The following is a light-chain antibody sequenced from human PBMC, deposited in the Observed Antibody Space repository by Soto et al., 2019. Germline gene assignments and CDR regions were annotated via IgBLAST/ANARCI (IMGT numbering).Light chain of an antibody. V-gene: IGKV1-39*01. CDR3: QQSFRTPFT. CDR2: AAS. CDR1: QSISSY. Sequence: DIQMTQSPSSLSASVGDRVNISCRASQSISSYLNWYQQKPGKAPKLLVYAASRLQSGVPSRFSGTGSGTDFNLTSSSLQPEDFATYYCQQSFRTPFTFGPGNKLDIK. J-gene: IGKJ3*01.